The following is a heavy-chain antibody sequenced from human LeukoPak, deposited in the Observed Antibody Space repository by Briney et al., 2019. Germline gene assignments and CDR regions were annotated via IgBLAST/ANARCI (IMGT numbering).Heavy chain of an antibody. J-gene: IGHJ5*02. CDR3: SRGPRFDP. CDR1: GYSFNIYE. Sequence: ASVKVSCKTSGYSFNIYEINWVRQAPGQGLEWMGWVNPNSGDTDYAQKFQGRLTMTRNTSISTAYMELSGLRLEDTAVYYCSRGPRFDPWGQGTQVTVSS. V-gene: IGHV1-8*01. CDR2: VNPNSGDT.